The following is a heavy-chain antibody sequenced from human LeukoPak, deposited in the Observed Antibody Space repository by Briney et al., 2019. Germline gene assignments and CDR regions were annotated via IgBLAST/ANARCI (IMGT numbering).Heavy chain of an antibody. D-gene: IGHD3-9*01. CDR2: IYYSGST. Sequence: SETLSLTCTVSGGSISSGGYYWSWIRQHPGKGLEWIGYIYYSGSTYYNPSLKSRVTISVDTSKNQLSLKLSSVTAADMAVYYCASTDILTGYSNFDYWGQGTPVTVSS. V-gene: IGHV4-31*03. J-gene: IGHJ4*02. CDR1: GGSISSGGYY. CDR3: ASTDILTGYSNFDY.